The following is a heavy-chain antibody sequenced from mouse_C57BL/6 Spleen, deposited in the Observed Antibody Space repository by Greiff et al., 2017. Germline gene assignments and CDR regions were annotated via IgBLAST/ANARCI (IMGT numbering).Heavy chain of an antibody. CDR1: GFTFSDAW. D-gene: IGHD2-3*01. Sequence: EVQGVESGGGLVQPGGSMKLSCAASGFTFSDAWMDWVRQSPEKGLEWVAEIRNKANNHATYYAESVKGRFTISRDDSKISVYLQMNSLRAEDTGIYYCTRQDGYYFDYWGQGTTLTVSS. CDR2: IRNKANNHAT. J-gene: IGHJ2*01. V-gene: IGHV6-6*01. CDR3: TRQDGYYFDY.